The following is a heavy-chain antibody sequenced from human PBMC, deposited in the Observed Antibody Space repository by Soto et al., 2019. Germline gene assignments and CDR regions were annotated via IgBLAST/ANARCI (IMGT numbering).Heavy chain of an antibody. CDR2: IIPIFGTA. D-gene: IGHD6-13*01. Sequence: GASVKVSCKASGGAFSSYAISWVRQAPGQGLEWMGGIIPIFGTANYAQKFQGRVTITADESTSTAYMELSSLRSEDTAVYYCARVGSSSWSYYYYGMDVWGQGTTVTVSS. V-gene: IGHV1-69*13. CDR1: GGAFSSYA. CDR3: ARVGSSSWSYYYYGMDV. J-gene: IGHJ6*02.